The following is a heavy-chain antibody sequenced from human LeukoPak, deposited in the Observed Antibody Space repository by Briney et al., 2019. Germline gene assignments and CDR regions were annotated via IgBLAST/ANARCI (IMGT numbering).Heavy chain of an antibody. CDR2: IRSKAYGGIT. J-gene: IGHJ4*02. Sequence: GGSLRLSCMASGFSFGAGVMSWFRQAPGKGLEWVGCIRSKAYGGITQYAASVKGRFTISREDSKSIAYLQMNSLKAEDTAVYYCARSYDVLSGYFPPDYWGQGTLVTVSS. CDR1: GFSFGAGV. CDR3: ARSYDVLSGYFPPDY. D-gene: IGHD3-3*01. V-gene: IGHV3-49*03.